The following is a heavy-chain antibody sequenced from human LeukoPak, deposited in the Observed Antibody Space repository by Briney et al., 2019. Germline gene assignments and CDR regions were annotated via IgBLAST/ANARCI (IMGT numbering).Heavy chain of an antibody. J-gene: IGHJ4*02. V-gene: IGHV4-39*01. CDR2: IYYGGSA. D-gene: IGHD6-6*01. CDR1: GGSISSSGYY. Sequence: MTSETLSLTCTVSGGSISSSGYYWGWIRQPPGKGLEWIGNIYYGGSAYYNPSLTSRVTISVDTSENQFSLKLSSVTAADTAVYYCARRNSGSSQIDYWGQGTLVTVSS. CDR3: ARRNSGSSQIDY.